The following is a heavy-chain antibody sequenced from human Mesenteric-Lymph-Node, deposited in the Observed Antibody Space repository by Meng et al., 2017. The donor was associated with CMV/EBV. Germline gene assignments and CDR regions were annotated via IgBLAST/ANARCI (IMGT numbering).Heavy chain of an antibody. CDR1: GYTFTSYD. Sequence: ASVKVSCKASGYTFTSYDINWVRQATGQGLEWMGWMNPNSGNTGYAQKFQGRVTMTRNTSISTAYMELSSLRSEDTAVYYCARYNDRYSSGWYEGDYYYGMDVWGQGTTVTVSS. V-gene: IGHV1-8*01. D-gene: IGHD6-19*01. J-gene: IGHJ6*02. CDR3: ARYNDRYSSGWYEGDYYYGMDV. CDR2: MNPNSGNT.